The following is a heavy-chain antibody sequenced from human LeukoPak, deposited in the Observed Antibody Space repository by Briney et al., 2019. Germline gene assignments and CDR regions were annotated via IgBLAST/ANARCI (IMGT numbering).Heavy chain of an antibody. CDR1: GFTVSSNY. Sequence: GGSLRLSCAASGFTVSSNYMSWVRQAPGKGLEWVSVIYSGGSTYYADSVKGRFTISRDNSKNTLYLQMNSLRAEDTAVYYCARFQTGPYYYYMDVWGKGTTVTVSS. CDR2: IYSGGST. CDR3: ARFQTGPYYYYMDV. D-gene: IGHD1-1*01. V-gene: IGHV3-53*01. J-gene: IGHJ6*03.